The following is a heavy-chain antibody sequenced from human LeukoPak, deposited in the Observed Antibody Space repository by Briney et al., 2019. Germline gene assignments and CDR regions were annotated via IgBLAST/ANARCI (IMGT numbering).Heavy chain of an antibody. CDR2: IYYSGST. D-gene: IGHD3-22*01. Sequence: PSETLSLTCTVSGGSISTYYWSWIRPPPGKGLQWNGYIYYSGSTNYNPSLKSRVTSSLDTSKNQFSLKLNSVTAADTAMYYCARSFSPNYYDLLDYWGQGTLVTVSS. CDR3: ARSFSPNYYDLLDY. V-gene: IGHV4-59*01. CDR1: GGSISTYY. J-gene: IGHJ4*02.